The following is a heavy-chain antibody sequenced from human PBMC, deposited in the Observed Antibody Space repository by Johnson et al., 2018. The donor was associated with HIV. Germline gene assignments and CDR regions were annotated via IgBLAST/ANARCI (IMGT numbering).Heavy chain of an antibody. CDR3: AKDRLAVASPGEAFEI. CDR2: IYWNGVRT. CDR1: GFTFDDYG. J-gene: IGHJ3*02. Sequence: VQLVESGGGVVRPGGSLRLSCAASGFTFDDYGMSWVRQAPGKGLEWVSGIYWNGVRTGYGDSVKGLFTISRDNAKNSLYLQMNSLRAEDTALYYCAKDRLAVASPGEAFEIWGQGTMVTVSS. V-gene: IGHV3-20*04. D-gene: IGHD6-19*01.